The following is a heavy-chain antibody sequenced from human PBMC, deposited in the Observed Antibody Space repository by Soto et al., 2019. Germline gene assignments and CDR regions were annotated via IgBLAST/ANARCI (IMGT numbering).Heavy chain of an antibody. D-gene: IGHD6-19*01. CDR2: ISAYNGNT. J-gene: IGHJ5*02. Sequence: ASVKVSCKASGYTFTSYGISWVRQAPGQGLEWMGWISAYNGNTNYAQKLQGRVTMTTDTSTSTAYMELRSLRSDDTAVYYCGRDDVAVAGKGWFDPWGQGTLVTVSS. V-gene: IGHV1-18*01. CDR3: GRDDVAVAGKGWFDP. CDR1: GYTFTSYG.